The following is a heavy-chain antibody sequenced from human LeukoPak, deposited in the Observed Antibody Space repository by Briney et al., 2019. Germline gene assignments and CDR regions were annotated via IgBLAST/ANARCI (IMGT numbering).Heavy chain of an antibody. Sequence: GGSLRLSCAASGFTVSNAWMSWVRQAPGKGLEWVGRIKRKTDGGTTDYAAPVKGRFTISRDDSKNTLYLQMNSLKTEDTAVYYCTTGRGIWGQGTMVTVSS. D-gene: IGHD3-10*01. CDR2: IKRKTDGGTT. CDR3: TTGRGI. V-gene: IGHV3-15*01. J-gene: IGHJ3*02. CDR1: GFTVSNAW.